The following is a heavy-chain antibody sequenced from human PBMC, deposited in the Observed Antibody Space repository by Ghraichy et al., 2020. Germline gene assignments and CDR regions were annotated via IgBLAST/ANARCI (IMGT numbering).Heavy chain of an antibody. D-gene: IGHD4-17*01. CDR2: IYYTGST. V-gene: IGHV4-39*01. CDR3: ARHYYVDSNWDH. CDR1: GDSINRDNYY. Sequence: SETLSLTCSVAGDSINRDNYYWGWIRQPPGKGPEWIGNIYYTGSTYYNPSLTSLVTMSVDTSKNQFSLKVNSVTAADTAVYFCARHYYVDSNWDHWGRGTLVIVS. J-gene: IGHJ1*01.